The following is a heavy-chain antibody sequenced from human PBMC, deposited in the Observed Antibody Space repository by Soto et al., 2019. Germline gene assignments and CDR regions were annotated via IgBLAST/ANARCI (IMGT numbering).Heavy chain of an antibody. J-gene: IGHJ6*02. CDR2: IVVGSGNT. V-gene: IGHV1-58*01. D-gene: IGHD3-3*01. Sequence: QMQLVQSGPEVKKPGTSVKVSCKASGFTFTSSAVQWVRQARGQRLEWIGWIVVGSGNTNYAQKFQARVTITREVSTSTAYMELSSLRSEDTAVYYCAGGGKYDFWSGYYGGWSYRMDVWGQGTTVTVSS. CDR1: GFTFTSSA. CDR3: AGGGKYDFWSGYYGGWSYRMDV.